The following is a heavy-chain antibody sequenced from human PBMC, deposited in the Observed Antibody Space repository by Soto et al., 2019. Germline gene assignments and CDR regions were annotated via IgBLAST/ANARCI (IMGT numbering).Heavy chain of an antibody. CDR1: GFTFSSYG. CDR2: ISYDGSNK. J-gene: IGHJ6*02. V-gene: IGHV3-30*18. Sequence: QVQLVESGGGVVQPGRSLRLSCAASGFTFSSYGMHWVRQAPGKGLEWVAVISYDGSNKYYADSVKGRFTISRDNSKNTLYLQMNSLRAEDTAVYYCAKAHYDFWSGLVYYYYYGMDVWGQGTTVTVSS. D-gene: IGHD3-3*01. CDR3: AKAHYDFWSGLVYYYYYGMDV.